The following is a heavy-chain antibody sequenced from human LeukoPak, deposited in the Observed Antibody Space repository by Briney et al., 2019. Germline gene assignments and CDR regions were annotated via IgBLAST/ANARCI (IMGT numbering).Heavy chain of an antibody. CDR3: AVKGGAEYNWFDP. CDR1: GGSISSGGYY. D-gene: IGHD2-21*01. CDR2: IYYSGST. V-gene: IGHV4-31*03. Sequence: PSETLSLTCTVSGGSISSGGYYWSWIRQHPGKGLEWIGYIYYSGSTYYNPSLKSRVTISVDTSKNQFSLKLSSVTAADTAVYYCAVKGGAEYNWFDPWGQGTLVTVSS. J-gene: IGHJ5*02.